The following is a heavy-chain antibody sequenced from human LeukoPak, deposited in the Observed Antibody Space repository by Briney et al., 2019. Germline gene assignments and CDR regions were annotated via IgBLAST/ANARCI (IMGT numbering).Heavy chain of an antibody. V-gene: IGHV3-23*01. CDR3: AKDMSGYSGYDDY. D-gene: IGHD5-12*01. Sequence: GGSLRLSCAASGFTFSSYAMNWVRQAPGKGLEWVSAISGSGGSTYYADSVKGRFTISRDNSKNTLYLQMNSLRAEDTAVYYCAKDMSGYSGYDDYWGQGTLVTVSS. CDR2: ISGSGGST. CDR1: GFTFSSYA. J-gene: IGHJ4*02.